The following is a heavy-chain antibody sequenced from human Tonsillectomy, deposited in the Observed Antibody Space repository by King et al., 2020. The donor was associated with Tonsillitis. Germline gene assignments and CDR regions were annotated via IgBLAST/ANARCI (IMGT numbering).Heavy chain of an antibody. CDR1: GGSICSGGYS. CDR2: IYHRESP. V-gene: IGHV4-30-2*01. D-gene: IGHD4-17*01. CDR3: ARDAGDYGMDV. J-gene: IGHJ6*02. Sequence: QLQESGSGLVKPSQTLSLTCAVSGGSICSGGYSWSWIRQPPGKGLEWIGYIYHRESPYYNPSLKSRVTISIDRSKNHLSLNLSSVTAADTAVYYCARDAGDYGMDVWGQGTTVTVSS.